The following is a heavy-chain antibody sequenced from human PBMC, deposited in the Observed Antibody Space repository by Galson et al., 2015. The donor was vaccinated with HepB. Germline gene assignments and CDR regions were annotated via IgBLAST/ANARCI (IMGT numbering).Heavy chain of an antibody. CDR1: GFAISNYW. CDR3: TRVQTGNYGRFDS. CDR2: IKSDGTSI. D-gene: IGHD4-17*01. V-gene: IGHV3-74*01. J-gene: IGHJ4*02. Sequence: SLRLSCEASGFAISNYWMHWVRQVPGKGLVWVSRIKSDGTSITYADSVMGRFTISRDNARNVVFLQMNGLRAEDTAIYYCTRVQTGNYGRFDSWGQGTLVTVSS.